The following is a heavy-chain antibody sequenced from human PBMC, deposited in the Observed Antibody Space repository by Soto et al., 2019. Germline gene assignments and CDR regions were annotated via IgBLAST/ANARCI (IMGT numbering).Heavy chain of an antibody. V-gene: IGHV3-74*01. CDR3: ARDTYYYDSSDHFSADAFDI. D-gene: IGHD3-22*01. J-gene: IGHJ3*02. CDR1: GFTSSSYW. CDR2: ISNDGSST. Sequence: EVQLVESGGGLVHTGGSLRRSCAASGFTSSSYWIHWVRQAPGKGLVWVSRISNDGSSTNYADSVKGRFTISRDNAKNTVYLQMNSLRAEETAVYYCARDTYYYDSSDHFSADAFDIWGQGTMVTVSS.